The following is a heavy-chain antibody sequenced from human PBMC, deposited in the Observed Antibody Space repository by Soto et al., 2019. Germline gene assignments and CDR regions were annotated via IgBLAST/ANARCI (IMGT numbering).Heavy chain of an antibody. Sequence: QVQLVQSGAEVKKPGASVKVSCKASGYTFTSYYMHWVRQAPGQGLEWMGWINPNSGGTNYAQKFQGWVTMTRDTSISTAYMELSRLRSDDTAVYYCARAPHTADYDSSGYQEYYFDYWGQGTLVTVSS. CDR1: GYTFTSYY. CDR2: INPNSGGT. CDR3: ARAPHTADYDSSGYQEYYFDY. D-gene: IGHD3-22*01. J-gene: IGHJ4*02. V-gene: IGHV1-2*04.